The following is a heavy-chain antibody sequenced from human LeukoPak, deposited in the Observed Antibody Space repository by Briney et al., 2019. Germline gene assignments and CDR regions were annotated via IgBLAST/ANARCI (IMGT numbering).Heavy chain of an antibody. D-gene: IGHD6-13*01. CDR3: ARDDYSSSRRSYYYYMDV. CDR1: GGTFSSYA. CDR2: INPNSGGT. Sequence: PGASVKVSCKASGGTFSSYAISWVRQAPGQGLEWMGWINPNSGGTNYAQKFQGRVTMTRDTSISTAYMELSRLRSDDTAVYYCARDDYSSSRRSYYYYMDVWGKGTTVTVSS. J-gene: IGHJ6*03. V-gene: IGHV1-2*02.